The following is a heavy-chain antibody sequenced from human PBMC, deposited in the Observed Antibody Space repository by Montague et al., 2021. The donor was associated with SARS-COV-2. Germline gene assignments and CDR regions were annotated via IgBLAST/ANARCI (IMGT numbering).Heavy chain of an antibody. D-gene: IGHD1-26*01. Sequence: TLSLTCTVSGGSISSGGYYWIWIRQHPGKGLVWNGYNNYSGSSYHTLSLQSRVTIAVDTSKNQFSLKLSTVTAADTAVYYCARDPQIVGATTPLDYWGQGTLVTVSS. CDR1: GGSISSGGYY. CDR2: NNYSGSS. V-gene: IGHV4-31*03. J-gene: IGHJ4*02. CDR3: ARDPQIVGATTPLDY.